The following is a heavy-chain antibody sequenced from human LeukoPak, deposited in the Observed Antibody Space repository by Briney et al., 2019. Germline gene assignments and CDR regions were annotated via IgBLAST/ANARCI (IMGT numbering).Heavy chain of an antibody. CDR2: MNPNSGKK. J-gene: IGHJ5*02. CDR3: ARGNAGYCSRTSRYNGGRFDP. CDR1: GYTFTSYD. Sequence: ASVKVSCKASGYTFTSYDINWVRQATGQGLEWMGWMNPNSGKKCYAQQFPGRVSMDTNTYINTAYKELSTLRSEDTDVCFCARGNAGYCSRTSRYNGGRFDPWGRGTLVTVSS. D-gene: IGHD2-2*02. V-gene: IGHV1-8*01.